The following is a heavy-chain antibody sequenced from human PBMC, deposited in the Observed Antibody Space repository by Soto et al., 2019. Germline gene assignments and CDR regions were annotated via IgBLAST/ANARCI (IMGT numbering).Heavy chain of an antibody. CDR2: IWYDGSNK. Sequence: QVQLVESGGGVVQPGRSLRLSCAASGFTFSSYGKHWVRQAPGKGLEWVAVIWYDGSNKYYADSVKGRFTISRDNSKNTLYLQMNSLRAEDTAVYYCARDSGVQLWLNSDYWGQGTLVTVSS. CDR1: GFTFSSYG. V-gene: IGHV3-33*01. CDR3: ARDSGVQLWLNSDY. D-gene: IGHD5-18*01. J-gene: IGHJ4*02.